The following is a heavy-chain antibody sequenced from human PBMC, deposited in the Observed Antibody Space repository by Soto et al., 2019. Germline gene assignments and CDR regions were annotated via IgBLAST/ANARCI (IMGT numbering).Heavy chain of an antibody. Sequence: SETLSLTCAVYGGSFSGYYWSWIRQPPGKGLEWIGEINHSGSTNYNPSLKSRVTISVDTSKNQFSLKLSSVTAADTAVYYCARAPFVRYCSGGSCYPGRIQRAYWFDPWGQGTLVTVSS. CDR1: GGSFSGYY. J-gene: IGHJ5*02. D-gene: IGHD2-15*01. CDR2: INHSGST. CDR3: ARAPFVRYCSGGSCYPGRIQRAYWFDP. V-gene: IGHV4-34*01.